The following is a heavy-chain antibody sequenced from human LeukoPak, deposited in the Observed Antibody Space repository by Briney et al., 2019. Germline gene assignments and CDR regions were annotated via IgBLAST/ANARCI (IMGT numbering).Heavy chain of an antibody. V-gene: IGHV4-38-2*01. CDR1: GYSISSGYY. Sequence: SETLSLTCAVSGYSISSGYYWGWIRQPPGKGLEWIGSIYHSGSTYYNPSLKSRVTISVDTSKNQFSLKLSSVTAADTAVCYCARHYSNYYYWGQGTLVTVSS. D-gene: IGHD4-11*01. CDR2: IYHSGST. J-gene: IGHJ4*02. CDR3: ARHYSNYYY.